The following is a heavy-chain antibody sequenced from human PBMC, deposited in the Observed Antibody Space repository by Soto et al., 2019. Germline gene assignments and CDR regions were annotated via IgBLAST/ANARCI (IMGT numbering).Heavy chain of an antibody. CDR2: INHSGST. CDR1: GGSFSGYY. Sequence: SETLSLTCAVYGGSFSGYYWSWIRQPPGKGLEWIGEINHSGSTNYNPSLKSRVTISVDTSKNQFSLKLSSVTAADTAVYYCARGGAGYGVYYYYYYMDVWGKGTTVTVSS. CDR3: ARGGAGYGVYYYYYYMDV. D-gene: IGHD3-9*01. V-gene: IGHV4-34*01. J-gene: IGHJ6*03.